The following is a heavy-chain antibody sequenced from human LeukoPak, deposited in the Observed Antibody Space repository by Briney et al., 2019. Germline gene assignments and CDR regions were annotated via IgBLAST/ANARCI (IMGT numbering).Heavy chain of an antibody. D-gene: IGHD2-15*01. CDR1: GGSISSYY. CDR3: ARVVAATMGWFDP. J-gene: IGHJ5*02. Sequence: SETLSLTCTVSGGSISSYYWSWIRRPPGKGLEWIGYIYYSGSTNYNPSLKSRVTISVDTSKNQFSLKLSSVTAADTAVYYCARVVAATMGWFDPWGQGTLVTVSS. V-gene: IGHV4-59*01. CDR2: IYYSGST.